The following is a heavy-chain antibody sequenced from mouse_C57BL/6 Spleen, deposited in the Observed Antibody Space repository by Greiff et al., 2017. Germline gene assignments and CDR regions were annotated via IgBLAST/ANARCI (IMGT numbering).Heavy chain of an antibody. V-gene: IGHV14-2*01. J-gene: IGHJ4*01. CDR3: ARVKWDYAMDY. CDR1: GFNIKDYY. CDR2: IDPEDGET. Sequence: EVQLQQSGAELVKPGASVKLSCTASGFNIKDYYMHWVKQRTEQGLEWIGRIDPEDGETKYDPKLQGKATVTADTSSNTAYLQLSSLTSEDTAVDYCARVKWDYAMDYWGQGTSVTVSS.